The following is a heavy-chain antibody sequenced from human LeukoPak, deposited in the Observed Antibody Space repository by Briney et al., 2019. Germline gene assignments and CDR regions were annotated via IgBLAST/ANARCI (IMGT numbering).Heavy chain of an antibody. CDR3: VRSQGGYYYDSSGYYQGPLDY. CDR1: GFTLGTHC. Sequence: GGSLRLSCAASGFTLGTHCMTWVRQAPGKGLEWVSSIISSSNYIHYADSVKGRFTISRDNAENSLYLQMNGLRAEDTAMYYCVRSQGGYYYDSSGYYQGPLDYWGQGTLVTVSS. V-gene: IGHV3-21*01. J-gene: IGHJ4*02. CDR2: IISSSNYI. D-gene: IGHD3-22*01.